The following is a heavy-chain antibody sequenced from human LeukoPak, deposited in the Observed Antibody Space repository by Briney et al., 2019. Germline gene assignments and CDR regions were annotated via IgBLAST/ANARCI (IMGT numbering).Heavy chain of an antibody. CDR3: ARVGRYYDSSGYYDY. CDR2: INPNSGGT. Sequence: ASVKVSCKASGYTFTGYYMHWVRQAPGQGLEWMGWINPNSGGTNYAQKFQGRVTTTRDTSISTAYMELSRLRSDDTAVYYCARVGRYYDSSGYYDYWGQGTLVTVSS. J-gene: IGHJ4*02. V-gene: IGHV1-2*02. D-gene: IGHD3-22*01. CDR1: GYTFTGYY.